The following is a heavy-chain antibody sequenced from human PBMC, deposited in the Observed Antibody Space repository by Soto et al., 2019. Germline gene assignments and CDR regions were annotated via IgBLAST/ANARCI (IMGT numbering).Heavy chain of an antibody. J-gene: IGHJ3*02. D-gene: IGHD4-17*01. CDR1: GFSLSTSGVG. CDR2: IYWDDDK. Sequence: QITLKESGPPLVKPTQTLTLTCTFSGFSLSTSGVGVGWIRQPPGKALEWLALIYWDDDKRYSPSLKSRLTITKEPSKNQVVLTMTNIDPVDTATYYCAHTTTVGYAFDIWGQGTMVTVSS. V-gene: IGHV2-5*02. CDR3: AHTTTVGYAFDI.